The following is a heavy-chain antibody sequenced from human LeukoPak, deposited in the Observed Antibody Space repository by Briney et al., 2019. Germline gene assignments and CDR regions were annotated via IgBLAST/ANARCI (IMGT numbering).Heavy chain of an antibody. CDR1: GGSISSSSYY. D-gene: IGHD4-23*01. CDR2: IYYSGST. V-gene: IGHV4-39*07. CDR3: AREGRDYGGPFDY. Sequence: SETLSLTCTVSGGSISSSSYYWGWIRQPPGKGLEWIGSIYYSGSTYYNPSLKSRVTISVDTSKNQFSLKLSSVTAADTAVYYCAREGRDYGGPFDYWGQGTLVTVSS. J-gene: IGHJ4*02.